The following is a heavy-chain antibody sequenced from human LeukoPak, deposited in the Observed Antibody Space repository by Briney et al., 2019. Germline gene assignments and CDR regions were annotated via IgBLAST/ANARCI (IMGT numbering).Heavy chain of an antibody. CDR1: GYSISSGYY. CDR2: IYHSGST. D-gene: IGHD4-23*01. J-gene: IGHJ6*03. CDR3: ARLGGSYTPTYYYYYYMDV. V-gene: IGHV4-38-2*01. Sequence: SETLSLTCAVSGYSISSGYYWGWIRQPPGKGLEWIGSIYHSGSTYYNPSLKSRVPISVDTSKNQFSLKLSSVTAADTAVYYCARLGGSYTPTYYYYYYMDVWGKGTTVTVSS.